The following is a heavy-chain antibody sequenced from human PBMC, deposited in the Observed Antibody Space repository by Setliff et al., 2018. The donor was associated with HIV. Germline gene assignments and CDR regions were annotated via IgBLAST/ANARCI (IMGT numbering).Heavy chain of an antibody. V-gene: IGHV1-18*01. Sequence: ASVKVSCKASGYSFTAYGISWVRQGPGQGFEWMGWINIDSGHTNFAQKLQDSVTVTTDASTNTTDMELRGLRSDDTATYYCARVPSGAAGLVRAGCYFWGQGTLFTVSS. CDR1: GYSFTAYG. J-gene: IGHJ4*01. CDR2: INIDSGHT. D-gene: IGHD6-25*01. CDR3: ARVPSGAAGLVRAGCYF.